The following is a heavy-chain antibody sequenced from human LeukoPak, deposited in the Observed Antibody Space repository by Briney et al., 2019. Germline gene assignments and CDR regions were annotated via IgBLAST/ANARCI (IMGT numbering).Heavy chain of an antibody. J-gene: IGHJ3*02. Sequence: ASVKVSCKASGYTFTSYAISWVRQAPGQGLEWMGWISADNGNTDYAQKFQGRVTMTRDTSISTAYMELSRLRSDDTAVYYCARTQSGSYSGVADAFDIWGQGTMVTVSS. CDR3: ARTQSGSYSGVADAFDI. V-gene: IGHV1-18*01. D-gene: IGHD1-26*01. CDR2: ISADNGNT. CDR1: GYTFTSYA.